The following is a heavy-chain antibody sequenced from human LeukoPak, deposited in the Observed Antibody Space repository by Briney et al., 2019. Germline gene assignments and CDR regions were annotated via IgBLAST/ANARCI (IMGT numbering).Heavy chain of an antibody. J-gene: IGHJ4*02. CDR2: ISGSGGST. Sequence: GGSLRLSCAASGFTFNNAWMNWVRQAPGKGLEWVSAISGSGGSTYYADSVKGRFTISRDNSKNTLYLQMNSLRAEDTAVYYCAKWIAADYYFDYWGQGTLVTVSS. CDR1: GFTFNNAW. CDR3: AKWIAADYYFDY. D-gene: IGHD6-13*01. V-gene: IGHV3-23*01.